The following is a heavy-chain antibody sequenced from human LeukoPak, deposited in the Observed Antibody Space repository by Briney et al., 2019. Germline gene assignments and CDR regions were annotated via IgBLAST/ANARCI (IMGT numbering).Heavy chain of an antibody. V-gene: IGHV3-74*01. CDR3: AGGANYYFDY. J-gene: IGHJ4*02. CDR2: IYGDGTPP. CDR1: EVTLSTYW. Sequence: GGSLRLSCAASEVTLSTYWMNGVGQAPGKGLFCFSRIYGDGTPPPYVASVKGPFTISRDNAKNTLYLQMNSLRAEDTAVYYCAGGANYYFDYWGQGTLVTVSS. D-gene: IGHD4/OR15-4a*01.